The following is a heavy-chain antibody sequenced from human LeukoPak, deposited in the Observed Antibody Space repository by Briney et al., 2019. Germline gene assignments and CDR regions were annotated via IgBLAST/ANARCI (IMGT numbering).Heavy chain of an antibody. Sequence: GGSLRLSCAASGFTFSSYGMHWVRQAPGKGLEWVAVIWYDGSNKYYADSVKGRFTISRDNSKNTLYLQMNCLRAEDTAVYYCARFLDTAMVFDYWGQGTLVTVSS. CDR1: GFTFSSYG. CDR2: IWYDGSNK. J-gene: IGHJ4*02. CDR3: ARFLDTAMVFDY. V-gene: IGHV3-33*01. D-gene: IGHD5-18*01.